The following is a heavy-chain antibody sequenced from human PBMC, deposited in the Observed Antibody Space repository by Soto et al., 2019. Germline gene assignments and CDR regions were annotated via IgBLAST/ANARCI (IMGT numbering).Heavy chain of an antibody. V-gene: IGHV3-11*01. J-gene: IGHJ4*02. D-gene: IGHD3-10*01. CDR2: ISSSGSTI. CDR3: ARDALSSSGSYCFDY. Sequence: PGGSLRLSCAASGFTFSDYYMSWIRQAPGKGLEWVSYISSSGSTIYYADSVKGRFTISRDNAKNSLYLQMNSLRAGDTAVYYCARDALSSSGSYCFDYWGQGTLGTGSS. CDR1: GFTFSDYY.